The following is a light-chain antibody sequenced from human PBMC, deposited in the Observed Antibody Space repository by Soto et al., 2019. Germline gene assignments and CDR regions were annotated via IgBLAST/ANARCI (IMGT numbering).Light chain of an antibody. CDR1: SSDVGGYNY. CDR2: EVS. CDR3: SSYAGSTVV. J-gene: IGLJ2*01. V-gene: IGLV2-8*01. Sequence: QSVLTQPPSASGSPGQSVTISCTGTSSDVGGYNYVSWYLQHPGKAPKLMIYEVSKRPPGVPDRFSGSKSGNTASLTVSGLQAEDEADYYCSSYAGSTVVFGGGTKVTVL.